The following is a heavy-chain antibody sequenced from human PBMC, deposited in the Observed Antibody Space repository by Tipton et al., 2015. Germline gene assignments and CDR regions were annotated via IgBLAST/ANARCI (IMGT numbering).Heavy chain of an antibody. Sequence: TLSLTCTVSGGFMYSHYWSWIRQPAGKGLDWIGRIYTSGYTNYNPSLKSRLTMSVDTSKDQFSLKLSSVTAADTAVYYCARKKRWDYYGSGSYLGPYYYYYGMDVWGQGTTVTVSS. CDR3: ARKKRWDYYGSGSYLGPYYYYYGMDV. CDR1: GGFMYSHY. D-gene: IGHD3-10*01. CDR2: IYTSGYT. V-gene: IGHV4-4*07. J-gene: IGHJ6*02.